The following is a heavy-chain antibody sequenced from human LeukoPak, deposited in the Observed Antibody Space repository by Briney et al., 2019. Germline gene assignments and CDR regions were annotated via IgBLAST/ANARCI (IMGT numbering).Heavy chain of an antibody. CDR2: INHSGST. J-gene: IGHJ2*01. Sequence: SETLSLTCAVYGGSFSGYYWSWIRQPSGKGLEWIGEINHSGSTNYNPSLKSRVTISVDTSKNQFSLKLSSVTAADTAVYYCARGLCSSTSCYVRHWYFDLWGRGTLVTVSS. D-gene: IGHD2-2*01. CDR3: ARGLCSSTSCYVRHWYFDL. V-gene: IGHV4-34*01. CDR1: GGSFSGYY.